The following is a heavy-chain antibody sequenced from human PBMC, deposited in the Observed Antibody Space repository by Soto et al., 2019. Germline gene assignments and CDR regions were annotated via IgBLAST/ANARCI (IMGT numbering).Heavy chain of an antibody. CDR3: APHVSCSGGSCQYDAFAI. D-gene: IGHD2-15*01. Sequence: EVQVLESGGGLVQPGGSLRLSCEGSGFTVSSHAMTWIRQAPGKGPEWVSTVTAHGGTYYADSVKGRFAMSRDTSENTLYLQMNSLGAEDTAAYYCAPHVSCSGGSCQYDAFAIRGQGTMVTVSS. V-gene: IGHV3-23*01. CDR1: GFTVSSHA. J-gene: IGHJ3*02. CDR2: VTAHGGT.